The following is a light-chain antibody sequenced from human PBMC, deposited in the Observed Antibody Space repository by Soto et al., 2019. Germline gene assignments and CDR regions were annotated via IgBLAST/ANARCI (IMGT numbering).Light chain of an antibody. CDR3: QHYNSYSEA. CDR1: ESIRTW. Sequence: DIHMTQARSTLYVSVRDRLTITCRASESIRTWLAWYQQKPGKAPKLLIYKASTLKSGVPSRFSGSGSGTEFTLTISSLQPDDFATYYCQHYNSYSEAFGQGTKVDI. J-gene: IGKJ1*01. V-gene: IGKV1-5*03. CDR2: KAS.